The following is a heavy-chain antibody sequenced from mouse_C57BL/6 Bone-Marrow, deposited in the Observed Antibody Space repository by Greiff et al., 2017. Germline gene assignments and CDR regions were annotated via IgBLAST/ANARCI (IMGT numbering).Heavy chain of an antibody. Sequence: EVQLVESGGGLVQPKGSLKLSCAASGFTFNTYAMHWVRQAPGTGLEWVARIRRKSSNYATYYADSVKDRFTISRDDSQSMLYLQMNNLKTEDTAMYYCVRGGDYYGSSYGDYWGQGTTLTVSS. V-gene: IGHV10-3*01. CDR3: VRGGDYYGSSYGDY. D-gene: IGHD1-1*01. J-gene: IGHJ2*01. CDR1: GFTFNTYA. CDR2: IRRKSSNYAT.